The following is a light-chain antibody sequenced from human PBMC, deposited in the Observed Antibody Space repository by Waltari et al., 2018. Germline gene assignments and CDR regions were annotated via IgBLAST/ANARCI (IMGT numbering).Light chain of an antibody. CDR3: QSFDTSLDVL. J-gene: IGLJ2*01. CDR1: SSNIGAGFD. Sequence: QSVLTQPPSVSGAPGQTVTISCSGGSSNIGAGFDVHWYQQFPGTAPKLLIYRNVDRPSGVSDRFSASKSGSSASLAITGLRAEDEADYYCQSFDTSLDVLFGEGTKLIVL. CDR2: RNV. V-gene: IGLV1-40*01.